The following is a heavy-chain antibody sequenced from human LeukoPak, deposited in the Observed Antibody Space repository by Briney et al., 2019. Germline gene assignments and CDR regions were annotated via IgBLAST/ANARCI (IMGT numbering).Heavy chain of an antibody. D-gene: IGHD5-12*01. CDR1: GYTFTGYY. J-gene: IGHJ4*02. Sequence: GASVKVSCKASGYTFTGYYMHWVRQAPGQGLGWMGWINPDSGGTNYAQKFQGRVTITRDMSISTAYMELSRLRSDDTAVYYCARDPSNSGYDYLYYFDYWGQGTLATVSS. CDR3: ARDPSNSGYDYLYYFDY. V-gene: IGHV1-2*02. CDR2: INPDSGGT.